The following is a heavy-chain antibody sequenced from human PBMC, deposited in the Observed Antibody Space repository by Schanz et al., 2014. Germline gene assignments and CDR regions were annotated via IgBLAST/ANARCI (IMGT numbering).Heavy chain of an antibody. V-gene: IGHV1-69*04. CDR1: GYTFISYG. D-gene: IGHD2-21*01. Sequence: QVQLVQSGAEVKKPGASVKVSCKASGYTFISYGIKWVRQAPGQGLEWMGRIIPILGLAKYEQKFQDKVTITADTSTTTAYMELSGLRSEDTAVYYCARDRLECGAECYSVEVFEIWGQGTLVIVSS. J-gene: IGHJ4*02. CDR2: IIPILGLA. CDR3: ARDRLECGAECYSVEVFEI.